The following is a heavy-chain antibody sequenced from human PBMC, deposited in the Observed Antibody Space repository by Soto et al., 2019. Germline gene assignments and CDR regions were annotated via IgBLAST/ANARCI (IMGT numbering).Heavy chain of an antibody. CDR1: GGTFSSYA. CDR3: ARDDSSGDQLQH. V-gene: IGHV1-69*13. CDR2: IIPIFGTA. D-gene: IGHD3-22*01. J-gene: IGHJ1*01. Sequence: SVKVSCKASGGTFSSYAISWVRQAPGQGLEWMGGIIPIFGTANYAQKFQGRVTITADESTSTAYMELSSLRSEDTAVYYCARDDSSGDQLQHWGQGTLVTVSS.